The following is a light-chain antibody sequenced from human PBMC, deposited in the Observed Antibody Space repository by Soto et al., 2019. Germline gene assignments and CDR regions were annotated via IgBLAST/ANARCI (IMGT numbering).Light chain of an antibody. Sequence: DIVMTQSQDSLAVSLGERATINCKSSQSVLYSSNNKNYLAWYQQKPGQPPKLLIYWASTRGSGVPDRFSGSGSGTDFTLTISSLQAEDVAVYYCQQYYSTPFTFGPGTKVDIK. V-gene: IGKV4-1*01. CDR1: QSVLYSSNNKNY. CDR2: WAS. J-gene: IGKJ3*01. CDR3: QQYYSTPFT.